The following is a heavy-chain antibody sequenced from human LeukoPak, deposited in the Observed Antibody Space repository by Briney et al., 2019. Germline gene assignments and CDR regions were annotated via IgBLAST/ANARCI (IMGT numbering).Heavy chain of an antibody. J-gene: IGHJ3*02. V-gene: IGHV1-46*01. CDR1: GYIFTTYF. D-gene: IGHD3-22*01. CDR2: INPSGGST. Sequence: ASVKVSCKASGYIFTTYFIRWVRQAPGQGLEWMGIINPSGGSTSYAQKFQGRVTMTRDMSTSTVFMALFSLRSEDMAVYYCARELSMEDPFTPKNHDSSFGDAFDIWGQGTKVTVSS. CDR3: ARELSMEDPFTPKNHDSSFGDAFDI.